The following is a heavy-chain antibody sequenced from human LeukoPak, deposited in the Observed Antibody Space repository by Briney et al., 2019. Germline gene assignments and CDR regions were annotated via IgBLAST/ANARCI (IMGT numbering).Heavy chain of an antibody. CDR3: TKGTAQGWSGCYVLTWFDP. V-gene: IGHV3-23*01. Sequence: GGSLRLSCAASGFTVSSFAMGWDRPAPGKGLEWASATSGSGGSTSYADSVKGRLTISRDNCKNTLYLQMHSLTAEDTAAYYRTKGTAQGWSGCYVLTWFDPWGQGTLVTVSS. CDR2: TSGSGGST. CDR1: GFTVSSFA. J-gene: IGHJ5*02. D-gene: IGHD3-3*01.